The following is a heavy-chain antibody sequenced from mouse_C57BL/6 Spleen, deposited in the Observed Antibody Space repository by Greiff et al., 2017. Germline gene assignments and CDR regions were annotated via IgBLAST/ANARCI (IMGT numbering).Heavy chain of an antibody. CDR3: ARDYYGSRAYFDV. Sequence: QVQLQQSGAELVKPGASVKISCKASGYAFSSYWMNWVKQRPGKGLEWIGQIYPGDGDTNYNGKFKGKATLTADKSSSTAYMQLSSLTSEDSAVYFCARDYYGSRAYFDVWGTGTTVTVSS. D-gene: IGHD1-1*01. J-gene: IGHJ1*03. V-gene: IGHV1-80*01. CDR1: GYAFSSYW. CDR2: IYPGDGDT.